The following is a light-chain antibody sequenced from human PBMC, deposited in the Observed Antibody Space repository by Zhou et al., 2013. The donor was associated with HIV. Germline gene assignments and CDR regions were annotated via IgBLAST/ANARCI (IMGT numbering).Light chain of an antibody. V-gene: IGKV3-15*01. J-gene: IGKJ2*01. CDR1: QSVRSY. CDR2: DAS. Sequence: IVMTQSPATLSVSPGERATLSCRASQSVRSYLAWYQQKPGQAPRLLISDASTRATGVPARFSGSGSGTEFTLTINSLRPEDFAIYYCQSYSDWPPLYTFGQGTKLEIK. CDR3: QSYSDWPPLYT.